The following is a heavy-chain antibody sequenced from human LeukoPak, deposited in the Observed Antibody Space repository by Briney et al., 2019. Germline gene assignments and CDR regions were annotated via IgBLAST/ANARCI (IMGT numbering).Heavy chain of an antibody. Sequence: GGSLRLSCVGSGFTFSSYWMTWVRQAPGKGLEWVANIKQDGSEQNYMDSVKGRFTISRGNAKNSLSLQMNSLRADDTAVYYCVRYRMVYDYTDARRDYWGQGTLVTVSS. CDR2: IKQDGSEQ. V-gene: IGHV3-7*03. D-gene: IGHD4-11*01. CDR1: GFTFSSYW. CDR3: VRYRMVYDYTDARRDY. J-gene: IGHJ4*02.